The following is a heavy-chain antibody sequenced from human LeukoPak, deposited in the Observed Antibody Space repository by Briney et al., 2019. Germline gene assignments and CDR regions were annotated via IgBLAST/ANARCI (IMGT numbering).Heavy chain of an antibody. V-gene: IGHV4-34*01. CDR2: INHSGST. CDR1: GGSFSGYY. J-gene: IGHJ4*02. Sequence: SETLSLTCAVYGGSFSGYYWSWIRQPPGKGLEWIGEINHSGSTNYNPSLKSRVTISVDTSKNQFSLKLSSVTAADTAVYYCARGPLWDYWGQGTLATVSS. D-gene: IGHD1-26*01. CDR3: ARGPLWDY.